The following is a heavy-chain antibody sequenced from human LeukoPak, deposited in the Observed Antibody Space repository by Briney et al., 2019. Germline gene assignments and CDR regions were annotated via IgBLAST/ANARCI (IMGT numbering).Heavy chain of an antibody. J-gene: IGHJ6*03. CDR2: IKHDGSDK. Sequence: GGSLRLSCGASGFTFSRYCMSWVRQAPGKGLEWVSYIKHDGSDKYYADSVKGRFTISRDNAKNSLYMEMNSLRSEDTAVYYCARFNVLEWLLDYYYLYMDAWGKGTTVTVS. V-gene: IGHV3-7*01. CDR3: ARFNVLEWLLDYYYLYMDA. CDR1: GFTFSRYC. D-gene: IGHD3-3*01.